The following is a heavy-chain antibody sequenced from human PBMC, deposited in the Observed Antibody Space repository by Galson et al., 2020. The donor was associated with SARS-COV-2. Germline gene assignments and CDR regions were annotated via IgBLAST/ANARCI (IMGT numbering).Heavy chain of an antibody. CDR1: GFTFSSYT. V-gene: IGHV3-21*01. D-gene: IGHD1-1*01. CDR2: ISGGSDYI. J-gene: IGHJ5*02. CDR3: AKVETALDL. Sequence: GGSLRLSCAASGFTFSSYTMNWVRQAPGKGLEWVSSISGGSDYIDYADSVKGRFTISSDNVKNSLYLQMNSLGAGDTAFYYCAKVETALDLWGQGTLVTVSS.